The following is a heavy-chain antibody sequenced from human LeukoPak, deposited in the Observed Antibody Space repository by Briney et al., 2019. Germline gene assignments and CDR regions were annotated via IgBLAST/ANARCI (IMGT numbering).Heavy chain of an antibody. CDR1: GFTFSSYA. J-gene: IGHJ5*01. Sequence: LPGGSLRLSCAASGFTFSSYAIHWVRQAPGKGLEYVSAISSNGGSTYYANSVKGRFTISRDNSKNTLYLQMGSVRAEDMAVYYCAIVGGGGWLASWGQGTLVTVSS. CDR2: ISSNGGST. CDR3: AIVGGGGWLAS. D-gene: IGHD4-23*01. V-gene: IGHV3-64*01.